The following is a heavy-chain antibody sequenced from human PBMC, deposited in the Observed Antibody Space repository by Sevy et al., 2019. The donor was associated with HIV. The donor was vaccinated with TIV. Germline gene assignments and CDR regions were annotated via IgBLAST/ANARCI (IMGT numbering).Heavy chain of an antibody. Sequence: ASVKVSCKASGYTFTSYGISWVRQAPGQGLEWMGWISAYNGNTNYAQKLQGRVTMTTDTSTSTAYMELRSLRSDDTAVYYCARERVYYDFWSGYAGNWFDPWGQGTLVTVSS. J-gene: IGHJ5*02. V-gene: IGHV1-18*01. CDR2: ISAYNGNT. D-gene: IGHD3-3*01. CDR1: GYTFTSYG. CDR3: ARERVYYDFWSGYAGNWFDP.